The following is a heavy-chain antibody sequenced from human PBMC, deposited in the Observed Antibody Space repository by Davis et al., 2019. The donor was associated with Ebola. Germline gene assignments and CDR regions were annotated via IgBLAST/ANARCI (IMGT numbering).Heavy chain of an antibody. CDR1: GFTFSSYS. Sequence: GGSLRLSCAAPGFTFSSYSMNWVRQAPGKGLEWVSYISSSSSTIYYADSVKGRFTIPRDNAKNSLYLQMNSLRDEDTAVYYCARSGLSFGVVKYHYGIDAWGKGTTVTVSS. J-gene: IGHJ6*04. CDR2: ISSSSSTI. D-gene: IGHD3-3*01. V-gene: IGHV3-48*02. CDR3: ARSGLSFGVVKYHYGIDA.